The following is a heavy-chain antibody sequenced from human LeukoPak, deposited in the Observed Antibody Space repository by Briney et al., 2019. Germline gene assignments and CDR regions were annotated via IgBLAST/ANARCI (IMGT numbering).Heavy chain of an antibody. CDR2: INHSGST. Sequence: PSETLSLTCAVYGGSFSGYYWSWIRQPPGKGLEWIGEINHSGSTNYNPSLKSRVTISIDTSKNQFSLKLSSVTAADTAVYYCARDRRYCSNGICSYYYMDVWGKGTTVTVSS. CDR3: ARDRRYCSNGICSYYYMDV. CDR1: GGSFSGYY. J-gene: IGHJ6*03. D-gene: IGHD2-8*01. V-gene: IGHV4-34*01.